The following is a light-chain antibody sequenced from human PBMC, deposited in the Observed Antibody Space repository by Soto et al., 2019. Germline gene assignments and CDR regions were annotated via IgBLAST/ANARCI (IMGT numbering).Light chain of an antibody. J-gene: IGKJ1*01. CDR1: ETLSSD. V-gene: IGKV1-39*01. Sequence: DIQMTQSPSSLSASVGDRVTLTCRASETLSSDLNWYEQRPGKAPNLLISGASSWQTGVPTRFSGSGSGTDFTLTISSLQPEDFATYHCQQGYATPWRFG. CDR3: QQGYATPWR. CDR2: GAS.